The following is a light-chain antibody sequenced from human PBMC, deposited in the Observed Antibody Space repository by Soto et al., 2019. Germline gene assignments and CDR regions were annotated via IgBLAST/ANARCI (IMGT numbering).Light chain of an antibody. Sequence: QSVLTQPPSASGTPGQTVAISGSGSSSNIGNHSVNWYQQLPGTAPKLLIYRNNQRPSGVPDRFSASTSGTSASLAISGLRSEDEADYYCVVWDDNLTRLFGKGPQVTVL. CDR1: SSNIGNHS. CDR3: VVWDDNLTRL. CDR2: RNN. J-gene: IGLJ2*01. V-gene: IGLV1-47*01.